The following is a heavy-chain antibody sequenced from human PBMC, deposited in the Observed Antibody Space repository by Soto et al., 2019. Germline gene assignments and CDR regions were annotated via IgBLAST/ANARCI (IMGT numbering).Heavy chain of an antibody. J-gene: IGHJ3*02. D-gene: IGHD5-12*01. CDR1: GGTFSSYA. V-gene: IGHV1-69*13. CDR2: IIPIFGTA. CDR3: ARDGWLQEAGAFDI. Sequence: SVKVSCKASGGTFSSYAISWVRQAPGQGLEWMGGIIPIFGTANYAQKFQGRVTITADESTSTAYMELSSLRSVDTAVYYCARDGWLQEAGAFDIWGQGTMVTVSS.